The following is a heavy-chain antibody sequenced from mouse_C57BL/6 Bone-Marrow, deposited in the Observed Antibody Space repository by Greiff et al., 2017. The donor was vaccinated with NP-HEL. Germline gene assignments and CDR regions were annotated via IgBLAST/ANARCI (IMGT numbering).Heavy chain of an antibody. CDR2: INPKNGGT. CDR1: GYTFTDYN. CDR3: ARNPFAY. Sequence: VQLKEPGPELVKPGASVRMSCKASGYTFTDYNMHWVKQSQGKSLEWLGNINPKNGGTSYNKKFKGKATLTVNKSSSTAYMELRSLTSEDSAVYYCARNPFAYWGQGTLVTVSA. V-gene: IGHV1-22*01. J-gene: IGHJ3*01.